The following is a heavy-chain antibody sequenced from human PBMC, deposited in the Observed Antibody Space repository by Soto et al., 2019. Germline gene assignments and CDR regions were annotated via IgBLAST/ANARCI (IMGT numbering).Heavy chain of an antibody. J-gene: IGHJ4*02. D-gene: IGHD2-2*01. CDR3: ARGRGSSTSCYFDY. V-gene: IGHV4-34*01. Sequence: KTSETLSLTCAVYGGSFSGYYWSWIRQPPGKGLEWIGEINHSGSTNYNPSLKSRVTISVDTSKNQFSLKLSSVTAADTAVYYCARGRGSSTSCYFDYWGQGTLVTVSS. CDR2: INHSGST. CDR1: GGSFSGYY.